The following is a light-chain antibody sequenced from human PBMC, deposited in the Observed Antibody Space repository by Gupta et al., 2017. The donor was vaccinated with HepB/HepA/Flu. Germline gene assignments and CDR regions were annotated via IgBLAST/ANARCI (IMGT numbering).Light chain of an antibody. J-gene: IGLJ2*01. CDR1: SSDVGGYDY. CDR3: SSYTSRSTLV. V-gene: IGLV2-14*03. Sequence: QSALTQPAPVSASPGQSITISCTGTSSDVGGYDYVSWYQQHPGKAPKLMIYDVSNRPSVVSNRFSGSKSGNTASLTISGLQAEDEADYYCSSYTSRSTLVFGGGTKLTVL. CDR2: DVS.